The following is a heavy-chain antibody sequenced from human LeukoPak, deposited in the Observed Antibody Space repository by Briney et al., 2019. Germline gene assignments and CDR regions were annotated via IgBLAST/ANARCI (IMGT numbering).Heavy chain of an antibody. CDR3: ARRVDYSYDY. CDR2: ISSNGGST. V-gene: IGHV3-64*01. CDR1: GFTFSTYA. J-gene: IGHJ4*02. D-gene: IGHD4-11*01. Sequence: GGSLRLSCTASGFTFSTYAMHWVRQAPGKGLEYVSAISSNGGSTYYANSVKGRFTISRDNSKNTLYLQMGSLRAEDMAVYYCARRVDYSYDYWGQGTLVTVSS.